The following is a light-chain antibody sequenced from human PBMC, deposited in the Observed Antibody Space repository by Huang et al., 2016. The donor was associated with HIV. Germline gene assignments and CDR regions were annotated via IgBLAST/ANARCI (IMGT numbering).Light chain of an antibody. Sequence: EIVMTQSPATLSVSPGQRVTLSCRASRSISGNLAWFQFKVGQSPRRLIYGVSSRATDVPARFSGSESGTAFTLTITSLQFEDFATYSCQQYNSGCTFGQGTKLDIK. CDR3: QQYNSGCT. J-gene: IGKJ2*02. CDR1: RSISGN. V-gene: IGKV3-15*01. CDR2: GVS.